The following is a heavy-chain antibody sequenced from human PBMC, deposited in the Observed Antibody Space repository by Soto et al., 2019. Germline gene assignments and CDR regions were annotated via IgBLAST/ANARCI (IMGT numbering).Heavy chain of an antibody. J-gene: IGHJ4*02. V-gene: IGHV3-11*01. CDR3: ARTITILSGYSEY. Sequence: QVQLVESGGGLVEPGGSLRLSCAASGFTFSDYYMSWIRQAPGKGPEWISYISSSTGSTTHYADSVKGRFTIFRDNAKNSLYLQMNNLRAEDTAVYYCARTITILSGYSEYWGQGTRVAVSS. CDR1: GFTFSDYY. D-gene: IGHD3-10*01. CDR2: ISSSTGSTT.